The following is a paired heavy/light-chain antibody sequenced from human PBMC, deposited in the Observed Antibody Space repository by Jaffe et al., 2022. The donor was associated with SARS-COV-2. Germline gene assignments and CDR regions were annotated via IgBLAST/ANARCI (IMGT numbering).Light chain of an antibody. CDR2: AAS. V-gene: IGKV1-39*01. Sequence: DIQMTQSPSSLSASVGDRVTITCRASQSISSYLNWYQQKPGKAPKLLIYAASSLQSGVPSRFSGSGSGTDFTLNISSLQPEDFATYYCQQSYSTPLTFGGGTRVELK. J-gene: IGKJ4*01. CDR1: QSISSY. CDR3: QQSYSTPLT.
Heavy chain of an antibody. CDR1: GFTFSSYV. J-gene: IGHJ4*02. V-gene: IGHV3-23*01. CDR2: ISGSGGSS. CDR3: ASHRLTPRGTFDY. Sequence: EMQLLESGGGLVQPGGSLRVSCAASGFTFSSYVMSWVRQAPGKGLEWVSTISGSGGSSYYADSVKGRFTISRDNSKNTLYLQMNSPRAEDTAVYYCASHRLTPRGTFDYWGQGTLVTVSS. D-gene: IGHD3-10*01.